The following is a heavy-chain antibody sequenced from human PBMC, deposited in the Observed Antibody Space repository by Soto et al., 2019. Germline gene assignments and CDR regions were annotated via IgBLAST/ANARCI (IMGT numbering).Heavy chain of an antibody. J-gene: IGHJ6*02. CDR1: GDRFSTYA. D-gene: IGHD1-1*01. CDR3: ARGGKERFRGSGMDV. Sequence: QVQLVQSGAEVRKPGSSVRVSCKASGDRFSTYAFNWVRQAPGQGLEWLGGIITFFGAAMYAQKFQGRVTITADEVTTPAYMELSSLRSEDTAVYFCARGGKERFRGSGMDVWGQGTTVTVSS. V-gene: IGHV1-69*01. CDR2: IITFFGAA.